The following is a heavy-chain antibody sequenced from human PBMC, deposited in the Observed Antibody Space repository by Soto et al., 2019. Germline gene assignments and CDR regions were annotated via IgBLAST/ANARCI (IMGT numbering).Heavy chain of an antibody. J-gene: IGHJ6*02. CDR2: IRSKPNNYAT. CDR1: GFTFSGSA. Sequence: EVQLVESGGGLVQPGESLRLSCAASGFTFSGSAMHWVRQAPGKGLEWVGRIRSKPNNYATAYAASVKGRFSISRDDSKNTAYLQVNGLKTEDTAVYYCSGGQNDYNYYYYYPLDVCGRGTTVTVSS. CDR3: SGGQNDYNYYYYYPLDV. V-gene: IGHV3-73*02. D-gene: IGHD4-4*01.